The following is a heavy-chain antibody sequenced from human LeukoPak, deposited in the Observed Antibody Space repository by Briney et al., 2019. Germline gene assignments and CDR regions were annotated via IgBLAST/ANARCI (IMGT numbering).Heavy chain of an antibody. J-gene: IGHJ3*02. CDR1: GGSISSYY. V-gene: IGHV4-59*01. CDR2: IYYSGST. CDR3: ARSPGGGFDI. Sequence: SETLSLTCTVSGGSISSYYWSWIRQPPGKGLEWIGYIYYSGSTNYSPSLKSRVSISVDTSKKQFSLKLSSVTAADTAVYCCARSPGGGFDIWGQGTMVAVSS. D-gene: IGHD2-15*01.